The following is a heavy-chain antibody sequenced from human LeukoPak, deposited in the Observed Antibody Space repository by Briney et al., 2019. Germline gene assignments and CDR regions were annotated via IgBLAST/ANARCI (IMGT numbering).Heavy chain of an antibody. D-gene: IGHD1-26*01. J-gene: IGHJ3*02. Sequence: SETLSLTCTVSAAPITSYYWSWIGQPPGKGLEWIGYIYYSGSTNYNPSLKSRVAISVDTSKNQVSLRLSSVTAADTAVYYCARGGSIVGATPHDAFDIWGQGTVVTVS. V-gene: IGHV4-59*01. CDR3: ARGGSIVGATPHDAFDI. CDR2: IYYSGST. CDR1: AAPITSYY.